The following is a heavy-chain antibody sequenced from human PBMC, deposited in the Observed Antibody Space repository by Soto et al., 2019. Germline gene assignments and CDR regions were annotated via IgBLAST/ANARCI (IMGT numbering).Heavy chain of an antibody. CDR1: GASMNSYH. CDR3: ARDQGVAAAGITWFDP. D-gene: IGHD6-13*01. CDR2: IRSSGST. V-gene: IGHV4-4*07. Sequence: PSETLSLTCTVSGASMNSYHWSWIRQPAGKGLEWIGHIRSSGSTNYNPSLKSRVTMSVDTSKNQFSLRLMSLTAADTAVYYCARDQGVAAAGITWFDPWGQGSLVTVSS. J-gene: IGHJ5*02.